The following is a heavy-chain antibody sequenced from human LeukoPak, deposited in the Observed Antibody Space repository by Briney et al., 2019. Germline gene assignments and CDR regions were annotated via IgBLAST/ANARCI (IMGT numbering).Heavy chain of an antibody. D-gene: IGHD4-23*01. Sequence: GGSPRLSCAASGFTFSSYSMNWVRQAPGKGLEWVSSISSSSSYIYYADSVKGRFTISRDNAKNSLYLQMNSLRAEDTAVYYCARDRVGGNSPGVFTYWGQGTLVTVSS. J-gene: IGHJ4*02. CDR3: ARDRVGGNSPGVFTY. V-gene: IGHV3-21*01. CDR1: GFTFSSYS. CDR2: ISSSSSYI.